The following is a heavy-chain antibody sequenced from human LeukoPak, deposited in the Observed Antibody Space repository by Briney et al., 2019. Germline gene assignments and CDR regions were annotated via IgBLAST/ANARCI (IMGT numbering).Heavy chain of an antibody. D-gene: IGHD6-13*01. Sequence: ASVKVSCKASGYTFTSYYMHWVRQAPGQGLEWMGIINPSGGSTSYAQKFQGRVTITADESTSTAYMELSSLRSEDTAVYYCARDHYSSSWYPGDWFDPWGQGTLVTVSS. CDR2: INPSGGST. CDR1: GYTFTSYY. J-gene: IGHJ5*02. CDR3: ARDHYSSSWYPGDWFDP. V-gene: IGHV1-46*01.